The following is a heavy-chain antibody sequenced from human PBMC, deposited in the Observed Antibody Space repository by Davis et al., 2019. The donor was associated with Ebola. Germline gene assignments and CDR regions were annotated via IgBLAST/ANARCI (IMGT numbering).Heavy chain of an antibody. CDR3: AKNNIQLWLGTFDY. CDR2: ISYDGSNK. V-gene: IGHV3-30*18. D-gene: IGHD5-18*01. Sequence: PGGSLRLSCAASGFTFSSYGMHWVRQAPGKGLEWVAVISYDGSNKYYADSVKGRFTISRDNSKNTLYLQMNSLRAEDTAVYYCAKNNIQLWLGTFDYWGQGTLVTVSS. J-gene: IGHJ4*02. CDR1: GFTFSSYG.